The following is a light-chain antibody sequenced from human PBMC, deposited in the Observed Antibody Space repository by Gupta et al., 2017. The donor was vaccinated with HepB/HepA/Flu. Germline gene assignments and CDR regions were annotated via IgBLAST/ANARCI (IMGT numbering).Light chain of an antibody. Sequence: DILMTQSPSTLSASVGDRVTITCRASQSIYTWLAWYQQKPGKAPKILIYMVSSLKSGVPSRFSGSESGTEFTLTISSLQPDDSATYYCQQDNSYPWTFGQGTKVEIK. CDR1: QSIYTW. CDR2: MVS. V-gene: IGKV1-5*03. J-gene: IGKJ1*01. CDR3: QQDNSYPWT.